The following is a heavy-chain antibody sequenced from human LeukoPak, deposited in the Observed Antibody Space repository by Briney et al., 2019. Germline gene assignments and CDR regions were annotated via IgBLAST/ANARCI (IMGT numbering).Heavy chain of an antibody. Sequence: PGGSLRLSCAASGSTFSSYSMNWVRQAPGKGLEWVSSISSSSSYIYYADSVKGRFTISRDNAKNSLYLQMNSLRAEDTAVYYCPRDPSDVDTDMVSVYWGQGTLVTVSS. J-gene: IGHJ4*02. CDR1: GSTFSSYS. CDR3: PRDPSDVDTDMVSVY. V-gene: IGHV3-21*01. CDR2: ISSSSSYI. D-gene: IGHD5-18*01.